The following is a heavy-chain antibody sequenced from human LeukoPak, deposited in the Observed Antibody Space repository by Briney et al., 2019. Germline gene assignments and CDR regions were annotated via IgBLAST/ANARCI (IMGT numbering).Heavy chain of an antibody. J-gene: IGHJ4*02. CDR1: GFKFDTYA. D-gene: IGHD6-19*01. V-gene: IGHV3-30*04. CDR3: ARDPPFGNGWSQNFFDY. Sequence: GGSLRLSCAPSGFKFDTYAMHWVRQAPGKGLEWVALISYDGGNIYYGDSVRGRFTIYRDNDNNMLYLQMNSLRPEDTAVYYCARDPPFGNGWSQNFFDYWGQGTLVIVSS. CDR2: ISYDGGNI.